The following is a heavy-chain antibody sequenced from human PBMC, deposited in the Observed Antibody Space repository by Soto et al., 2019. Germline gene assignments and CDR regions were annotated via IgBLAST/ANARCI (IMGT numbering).Heavy chain of an antibody. Sequence: LVESGGDLVYPGGSLRLSCVASGFRFSDHSMNWVRLAPGKGLQWISYISSNSDTTYYADSVKGRFTVSRDNAKNALFLQMNSLRDDDTATYYCARLPKGSLVTAWGQGARVTVSS. CDR2: ISSNSDTT. D-gene: IGHD2-21*02. CDR1: GFRFSDHS. CDR3: ARLPKGSLVTA. J-gene: IGHJ4*02. V-gene: IGHV3-48*02.